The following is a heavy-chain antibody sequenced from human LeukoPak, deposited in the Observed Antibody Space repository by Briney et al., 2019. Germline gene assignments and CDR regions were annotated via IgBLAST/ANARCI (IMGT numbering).Heavy chain of an antibody. J-gene: IGHJ3*02. Sequence: PSETLSLTCTVSGGSISNYYWSWIRQPPGKVLEWIGYIYYSGSTNYKPSLKSRVTISVDTSKNQISLNLRSVTAADTAVYYCARRSGRGHAFDIWGQGTRVTVSS. CDR3: ARRSGRGHAFDI. D-gene: IGHD6-25*01. CDR1: GGSISNYY. V-gene: IGHV4-59*08. CDR2: IYYSGST.